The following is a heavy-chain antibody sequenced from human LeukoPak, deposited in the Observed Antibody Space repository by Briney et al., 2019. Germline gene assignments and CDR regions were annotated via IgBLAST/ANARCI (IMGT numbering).Heavy chain of an antibody. V-gene: IGHV4-4*07. CDR2: IYTSGST. CDR1: GGSISSYY. J-gene: IGHJ4*02. D-gene: IGHD6-19*01. CDR3: ARGHSSGWYVVC. Sequence: SETLTLTCTVSGGSISSYYWSWIRQPAGKGLEWIGRIYTSGSTNYNPSLKSRVTMSVDTSKNQFSLKLSSVTAADTAVYYCARGHSSGWYVVCWGQGTLVTVSS.